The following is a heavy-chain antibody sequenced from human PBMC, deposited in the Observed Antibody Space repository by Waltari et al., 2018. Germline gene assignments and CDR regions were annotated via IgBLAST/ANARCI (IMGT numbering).Heavy chain of an antibody. Sequence: QVQLVESGGGVVQPGGSLRLSCAASGFTFSSYGMHWVRQAPGKGLEWVAFIRYDGSNKYYADSVKGRFTISRDNSKNTLYLQMNSLRAEDTAVYYCAKDRIAAAGTGLDPWGQGTLVTVSS. CDR1: GFTFSSYG. D-gene: IGHD6-13*01. V-gene: IGHV3-30*02. CDR3: AKDRIAAAGTGLDP. CDR2: IRYDGSNK. J-gene: IGHJ5*02.